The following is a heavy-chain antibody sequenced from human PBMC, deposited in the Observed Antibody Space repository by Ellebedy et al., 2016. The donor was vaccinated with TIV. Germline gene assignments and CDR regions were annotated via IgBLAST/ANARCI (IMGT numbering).Heavy chain of an antibody. Sequence: GGSLRLSCAASGFTFSSYSMNWVRQAPGKGLEWVSYISSSSSTKYYADSVKGRFTISRDHAKNSLFLQMNSLRAEDTAVYYCARHASMAGSIDVFGFGYNWFDPWGQGTLVTVSS. D-gene: IGHD6-19*01. J-gene: IGHJ5*02. CDR1: GFTFSSYS. CDR3: ARHASMAGSIDVFGFGYNWFDP. V-gene: IGHV3-48*01. CDR2: ISSSSSTK.